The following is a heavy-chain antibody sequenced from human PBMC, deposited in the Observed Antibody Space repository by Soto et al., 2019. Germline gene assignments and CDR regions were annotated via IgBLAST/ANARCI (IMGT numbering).Heavy chain of an antibody. J-gene: IGHJ6*03. V-gene: IGHV4-59*08. CDR3: ARRLAWGYYYYMDV. D-gene: IGHD7-27*01. CDR2: IYYSGST. Sequence: QVQLQESGPGLVKPSETLSLTCTVSGGSISSYYWSWIRQPPGKGLEWIGYIYYSGSTNYNPSLKSRVTISVDTSKNQFSLKLSSVTAADTAVYYCARRLAWGYYYYMDVWGKGTTVTVSS. CDR1: GGSISSYY.